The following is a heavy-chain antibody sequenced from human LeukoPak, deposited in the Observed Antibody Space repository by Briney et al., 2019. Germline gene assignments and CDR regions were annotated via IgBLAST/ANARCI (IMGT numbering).Heavy chain of an antibody. CDR1: GLTFSSNG. CDR3: GISRRRWEILDY. V-gene: IGHV3-30*02. Sequence: GGSLRLSCAASGLTFSSNGMHWVRQAPGKGLEWVTFIRYDESNKYYADSVKGRFTISRDNSKNTVYPQMNSLRAEDTAVYYCGISRRRWEILDYWGQGTLVTVSS. J-gene: IGHJ4*02. D-gene: IGHD3-10*01. CDR2: IRYDESNK.